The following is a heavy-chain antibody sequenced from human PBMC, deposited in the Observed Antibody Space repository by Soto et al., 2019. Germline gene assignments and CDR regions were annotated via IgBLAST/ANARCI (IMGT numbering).Heavy chain of an antibody. CDR1: GASITLNY. Sequence: QVQLQESGPGLVKPSETLSLTCTVSGASITLNYWSWIRQSPGKGLQWIGYMAHSGSANYHPSLKSRVTMSLDTSKNQFSLRLNSVTAADSAVYYCARWNHIGPPYDFDYWGRGTLVAVSS. CDR2: MAHSGSA. CDR3: ARWNHIGPPYDFDY. D-gene: IGHD1-1*01. V-gene: IGHV4-59*01. J-gene: IGHJ4*02.